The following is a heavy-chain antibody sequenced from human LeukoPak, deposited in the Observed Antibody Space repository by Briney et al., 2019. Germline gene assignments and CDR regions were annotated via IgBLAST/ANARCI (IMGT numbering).Heavy chain of an antibody. Sequence: SETLSLTCTVSGGSISGSSYYWGWIRQPPGKGLEWIGSIYYSGSTYYNPSLKSRVTISVDTSKNQFSLKLSSVTAADTAVYYCARYYGSSGMDNWFDPWGQGTLVTVSS. CDR1: GGSISGSSYY. V-gene: IGHV4-39*07. CDR2: IYYSGST. D-gene: IGHD3-22*01. J-gene: IGHJ5*02. CDR3: ARYYGSSGMDNWFDP.